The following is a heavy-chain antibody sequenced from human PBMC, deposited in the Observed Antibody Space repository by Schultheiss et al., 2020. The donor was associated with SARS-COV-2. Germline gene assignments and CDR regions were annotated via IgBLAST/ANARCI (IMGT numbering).Heavy chain of an antibody. J-gene: IGHJ4*02. CDR2: IYYSGST. D-gene: IGHD2-2*01. Sequence: GSLRLSCTVSGGSISSSSYYWGWIRQPPGKGLEWIGSIYYSGSTYYNPSLKSRVTISVDTSKNQFSLKLSSVTAADTAVYYCARAPGAYATFDYWGQGTLVTVSS. CDR3: ARAPGAYATFDY. V-gene: IGHV4-39*07. CDR1: GGSISSSSYY.